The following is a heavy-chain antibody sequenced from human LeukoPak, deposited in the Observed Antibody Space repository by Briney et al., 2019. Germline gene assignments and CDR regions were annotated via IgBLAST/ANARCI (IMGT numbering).Heavy chain of an antibody. CDR1: GFTLSSYA. J-gene: IGHJ4*02. Sequence: PGGSLRLSCAASGFTLSSYAIHWVRQAPGKGLEWVAVISYDGSNKYYADSVKGRSSISRDNSKNTLYLQMNSLRADDTAVYYCARRYDGFDYWGQGTLVTVSS. CDR3: ARRYDGFDY. CDR2: ISYDGSNK. D-gene: IGHD3-3*01. V-gene: IGHV3-30-3*01.